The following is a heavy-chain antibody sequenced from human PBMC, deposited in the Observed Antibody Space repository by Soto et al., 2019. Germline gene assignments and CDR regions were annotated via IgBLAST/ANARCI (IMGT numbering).Heavy chain of an antibody. V-gene: IGHV1-69*12. CDR2: LIPIFGTA. CDR1: GGTFSSYA. Sequence: QVQLVQSGAEVKKPGSSVKVSCKASGGTFSSYAISWVRQAPGQGLEWMGGLIPIFGTAHYAQKFQGRVTITADESTSTAYMELSSLRSEDTAVYYCARGLYSGSYSPFDYWGQGTLVTVSS. D-gene: IGHD1-26*01. CDR3: ARGLYSGSYSPFDY. J-gene: IGHJ4*02.